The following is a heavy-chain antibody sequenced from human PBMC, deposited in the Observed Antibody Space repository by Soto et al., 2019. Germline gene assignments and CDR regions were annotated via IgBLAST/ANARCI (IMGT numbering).Heavy chain of an antibody. J-gene: IGHJ3*02. CDR1: GFVCISYD. D-gene: IGHD2-8*02. Sequence: WGSLRLSCAASGFVCISYDIIFFRQSPGKGLEWVSTILVGGSTHYEDSVKGRFTISRDGSKNTVYLQMNSLTAGDTAVYYCAKATATGGGAFDICGQGTMVTVSS. CDR2: ILVGGST. V-gene: IGHV3-23*01. CDR3: AKATATGGGAFDI.